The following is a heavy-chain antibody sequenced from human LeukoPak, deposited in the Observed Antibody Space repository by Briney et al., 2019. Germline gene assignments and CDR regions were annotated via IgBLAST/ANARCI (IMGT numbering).Heavy chain of an antibody. CDR2: INSDGSST. CDR3: ARGDGTYYYYYGMDV. V-gene: IGHV3-74*01. D-gene: IGHD6-13*01. Sequence: GGSLRLSCAASGFTFNRYAMSWVRQAPGKGLVWVSRINSDGSSTSYADSVKGRFTISRDNAKNTLYLQMNSLRAEDTAVYYCARGDGTYYYYYGMDVWGQGTTVTVSS. CDR1: GFTFNRYA. J-gene: IGHJ6*02.